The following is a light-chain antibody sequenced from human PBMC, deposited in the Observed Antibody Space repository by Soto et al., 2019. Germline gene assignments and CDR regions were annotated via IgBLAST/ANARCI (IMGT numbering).Light chain of an antibody. J-gene: IGKJ5*01. V-gene: IGKV1-39*01. Sequence: DIQMTQSPSFLSASVGDRVTISCRASQDINTYLNWYQQNPGKAPKLLIYGTSDLQNGVPSRFSGGGSGTDFNLTISRLQPEDFATCYCQQSYSTLLITFGQGKQLEF. CDR2: GTS. CDR3: QQSYSTLLIT. CDR1: QDINTY.